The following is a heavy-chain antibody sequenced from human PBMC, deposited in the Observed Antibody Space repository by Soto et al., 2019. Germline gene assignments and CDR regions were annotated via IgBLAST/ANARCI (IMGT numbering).Heavy chain of an antibody. J-gene: IGHJ6*02. CDR2: IRSKTNSYAT. D-gene: IGHD6-13*01. V-gene: IGHV3-73*02. CDR1: GFTFSGSA. Sequence: EVQLVESGGGLVQPGGSLKLSCAASGFTFSGSAMHWVRQASGKGLEWVGRIRSKTNSYATAYAASVKGRFTISRDDPKNTAYLQMNSLKTEDTAVDFCTRRIGAYGMDVWGQGTTVTVSS. CDR3: TRRIGAYGMDV.